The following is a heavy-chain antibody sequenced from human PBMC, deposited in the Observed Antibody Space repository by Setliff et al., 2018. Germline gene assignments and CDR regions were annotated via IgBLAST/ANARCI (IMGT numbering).Heavy chain of an antibody. CDR3: ARDREYCSRTSCYIDY. D-gene: IGHD2-2*02. V-gene: IGHV1-3*01. CDR2: INGGNGNT. J-gene: IGHJ4*02. Sequence: ASVKVSCKASGYSFSTYAMHWVRQAPGQRLEWMGWINGGNGNTKYSQKFQGRITITRDTSASTAYMEMSSLRSEDTAVYYCARDREYCSRTSCYIDYRGQGALVTVSS. CDR1: GYSFSTYA.